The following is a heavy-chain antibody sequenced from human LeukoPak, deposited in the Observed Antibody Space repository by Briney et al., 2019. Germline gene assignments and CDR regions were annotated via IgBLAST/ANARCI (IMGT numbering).Heavy chain of an antibody. J-gene: IGHJ6*03. CDR3: MVTSPDRHYYYYYMDV. CDR1: GFTFSDYN. V-gene: IGHV3-30*03. CDR2: ISYDGSNK. Sequence: GGSLRLSCAASGFTFSDYNMRWIRQAPGKGLEWVAVISYDGSNKYYADSVKGRFTISRDNSKNTLYLQMNSLRAEDTAVYYCMVTSPDRHYYYYYMDVWGKGTTVTVSS. D-gene: IGHD4-23*01.